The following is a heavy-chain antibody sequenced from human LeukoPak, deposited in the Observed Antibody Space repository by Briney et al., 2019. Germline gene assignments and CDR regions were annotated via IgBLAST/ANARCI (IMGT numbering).Heavy chain of an antibody. CDR3: AKGSFYYYDSSGYYPSYHFDY. CDR2: ISGSGGGT. J-gene: IGHJ4*02. D-gene: IGHD3-22*01. CDR1: GFTFNAFY. Sequence: GGSLRLSCAASGFTFNAFYMSWIRQAPGKGLEWVSYISGSGGGTYYADSVKGRFTISRDNSKNTLYLQMNSLRAEDTAVYYCAKGSFYYYDSSGYYPSYHFDYWGQGTLVTVSS. V-gene: IGHV3-23*01.